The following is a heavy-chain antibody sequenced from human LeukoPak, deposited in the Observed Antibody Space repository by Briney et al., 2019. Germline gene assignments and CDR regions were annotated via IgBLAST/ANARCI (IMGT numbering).Heavy chain of an antibody. CDR1: GGSISSGGYY. J-gene: IGHJ6*02. CDR2: INHSGST. V-gene: IGHV4-39*07. D-gene: IGHD2-2*01. Sequence: SETLSLTCTVSGGSISSGGYYWSWIRQHPGKGLEWIGEINHSGSTNYNPSLKSRVTISVDTSKNQFSLKLSSVTAADTAVYYCARIGYCSSTSCSHYGMDVWGQGTTVTVSS. CDR3: ARIGYCSSTSCSHYGMDV.